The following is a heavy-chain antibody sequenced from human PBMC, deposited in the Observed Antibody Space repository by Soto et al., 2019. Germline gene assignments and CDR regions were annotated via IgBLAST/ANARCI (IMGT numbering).Heavy chain of an antibody. J-gene: IGHJ6*02. CDR2: MNPNSGNT. CDR1: GYTFTSYD. D-gene: IGHD2-21*01. CDR3: AREIGRHGMDV. Sequence: QVQLVQSGAEVKKPGASVKVSCKASGYTFTSYDINWVRQATGQGLERMGWMNPNSGNTGYAQKFQGRVTMTRNTSIGKAYMELISLRSAGTAVYYCAREIGRHGMDVWGQGTTGTVSS. V-gene: IGHV1-8*01.